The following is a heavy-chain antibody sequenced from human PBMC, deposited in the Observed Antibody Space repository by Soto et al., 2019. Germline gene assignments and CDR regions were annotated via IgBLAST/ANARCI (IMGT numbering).Heavy chain of an antibody. D-gene: IGHD6-13*01. J-gene: IGHJ3*02. Sequence: QVQLLESGGGLVKTGGSLRLSCAASEVTVSAYYMAWIRQAPGKGLDGISYISGDSRYTNYADSVKGRFTISRDNAKNSLSLQMYGLRVKDTAVYFCATGQQVRMADIWAQGTMLTVSS. CDR2: ISGDSRYT. V-gene: IGHV3-11*03. CDR1: EVTVSAYY. CDR3: ATGQQVRMADI.